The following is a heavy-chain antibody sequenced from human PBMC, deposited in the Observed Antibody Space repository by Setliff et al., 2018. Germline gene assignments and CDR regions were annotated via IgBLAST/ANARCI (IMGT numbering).Heavy chain of an antibody. D-gene: IGHD3-3*01. V-gene: IGHV4-39*07. CDR1: GDSINSGTYY. CDR3: ARRATYYNFWSGYYDY. CDR2: IYYSGST. Sequence: SETLSLTCAVSGDSINSGTYYWSWFRQSAGKGLEWIGSIYYSGSTYYNPSLKSRVTISVDTSKNQFSLKLSSVTAADTAVYYCARRATYYNFWSGYYDYWGQGTLVTVSS. J-gene: IGHJ4*02.